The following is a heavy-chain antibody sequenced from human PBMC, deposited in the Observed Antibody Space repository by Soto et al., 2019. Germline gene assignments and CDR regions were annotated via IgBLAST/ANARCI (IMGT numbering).Heavy chain of an antibody. CDR1: GGSISGYY. D-gene: IGHD3-10*01. CDR2: LFYGGTT. CDR3: ERHRGPPPVY. V-gene: IGHV4-39*01. J-gene: IGHJ4*02. Sequence: QVQLQESGPGLVKPSETLSLTCTVSGGSISGYYWTWIRQPPGKGLEWVGSLFYGGTTDYNPSLKSGPPMSLDTSKNHFSLKLRSVPAADTAVYYCERHRGPPPVYWGQGTLVTASS.